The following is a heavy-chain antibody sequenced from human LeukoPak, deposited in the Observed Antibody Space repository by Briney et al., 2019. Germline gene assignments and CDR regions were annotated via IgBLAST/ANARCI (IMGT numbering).Heavy chain of an antibody. CDR3: ARDSTVTTHVSRPFDY. CDR1: GYTFTSYG. V-gene: IGHV1-18*01. J-gene: IGHJ4*02. CDR2: ISAYNGNT. D-gene: IGHD4-17*01. Sequence: GASVKDSCKASGYTFTSYGISWVRQAPGQGLEWMGWISAYNGNTNYAQKLQGRVTMTTDTSTSTAYMELRSLRSDDTAVYYCARDSTVTTHVSRPFDYWGQGTLVTVSS.